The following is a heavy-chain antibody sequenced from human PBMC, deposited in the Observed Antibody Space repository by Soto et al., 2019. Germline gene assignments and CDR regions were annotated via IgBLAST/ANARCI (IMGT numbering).Heavy chain of an antibody. CDR2: IVVGSGNT. Sequence: QMQLVQSGPEVKKPGTLVKVSCKASGFTFTSSAVQWVRQARGQRLEWIGWIVVGSGNTNYAQKFQERVTITRDMSTSTAYMELSSLRSEDTAVYYCAAEGRCGGDCYDYWGQGTLVTVSS. CDR1: GFTFTSSA. J-gene: IGHJ4*02. D-gene: IGHD2-21*01. V-gene: IGHV1-58*01. CDR3: AAEGRCGGDCYDY.